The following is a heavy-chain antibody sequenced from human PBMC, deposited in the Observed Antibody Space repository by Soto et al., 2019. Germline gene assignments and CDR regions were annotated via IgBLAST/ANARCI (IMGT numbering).Heavy chain of an antibody. CDR2: IIPIFGTA. Sequence: SVKVSCKASGGTFSSYAISWVRQAPGQGLEWMGGIIPIFGTANYAQKFQGRVTMTADESTSTAYMELSSLRSEDTAVYYCARGREIVVVVAATLPLYYYYGMDVWGQGTTVTVPS. J-gene: IGHJ6*02. V-gene: IGHV1-69*13. D-gene: IGHD2-15*01. CDR3: ARGREIVVVVAATLPLYYYYGMDV. CDR1: GGTFSSYA.